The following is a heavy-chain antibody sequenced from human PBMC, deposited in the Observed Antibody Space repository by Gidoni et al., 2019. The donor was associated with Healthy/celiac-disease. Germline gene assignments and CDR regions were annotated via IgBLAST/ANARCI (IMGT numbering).Heavy chain of an antibody. Sequence: QVQLVESGGGVVQPGRSLRLSCAASGFTFSSYAMHWVRQAPGKGLEWVAVISYDGSSKYYADSVKGRFTISRDNSKNTLYLQMNSLRAEDTAVYYCARDAESSGWYLHAFDIWGQGTMVTVSS. CDR3: ARDAESSGWYLHAFDI. V-gene: IGHV3-30*04. CDR2: ISYDGSSK. CDR1: GFTFSSYA. D-gene: IGHD6-19*01. J-gene: IGHJ3*02.